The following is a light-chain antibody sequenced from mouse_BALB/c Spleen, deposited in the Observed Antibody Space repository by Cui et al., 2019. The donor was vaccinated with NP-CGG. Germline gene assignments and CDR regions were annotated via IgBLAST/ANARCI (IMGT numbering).Light chain of an antibody. J-gene: IGLJ1*01. CDR2: GTN. Sequence: QAAATQESALTTSPGETVTLTCRPSTGAVITSNYANWVQEKPDHLFTGIIGGTNNRAPGVPARFSGSLIGDKAALTITGAQTEDEAIYFCALWYSNHWVFGGGTKLTVL. CDR1: TGAVITSNY. V-gene: IGLV1*01. CDR3: ALWYSNHWV.